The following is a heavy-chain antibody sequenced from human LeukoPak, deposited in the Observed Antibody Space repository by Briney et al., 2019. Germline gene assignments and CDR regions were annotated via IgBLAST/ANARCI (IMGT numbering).Heavy chain of an antibody. Sequence: GASVKVSCKASGYTFTGYYMHWVRQAPGQGLEWMGWINPNSGGTNYAQKFQGRVTMTRDTSISTAYMELSRLRSDDTAVYYCTREYYYDSSGYYGWGQGTLVTVSS. CDR1: GYTFTGYY. J-gene: IGHJ4*02. V-gene: IGHV1-2*02. D-gene: IGHD3-22*01. CDR2: INPNSGGT. CDR3: TREYYYDSSGYYG.